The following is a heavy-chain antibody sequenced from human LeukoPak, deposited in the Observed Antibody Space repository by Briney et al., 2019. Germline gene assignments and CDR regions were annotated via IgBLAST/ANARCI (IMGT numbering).Heavy chain of an antibody. V-gene: IGHV3-23*01. CDR1: GFTFSSYA. CDR2: ISGSGGCT. J-gene: IGHJ4*02. D-gene: IGHD6-13*01. Sequence: GGSLRLSCAASGFTFSSYAMSWVRQAPGKGLEWVSAISGSGGCTYYADSVKGRFTISRDNSKNTLYLQMNSLRAEDTAVYYCAKDQGIAAAGTYGPDYWGQGTLDTVSS. CDR3: AKDQGIAAAGTYGPDY.